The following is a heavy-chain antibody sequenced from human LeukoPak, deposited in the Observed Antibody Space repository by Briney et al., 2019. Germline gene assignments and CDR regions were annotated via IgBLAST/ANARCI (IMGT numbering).Heavy chain of an antibody. Sequence: ASVKVSCKASGYTFTSYGISWVRQAPGQGLEWMGWISAYNGNTNYAQKLQGRVTITTDTSTSTAYMELRSLRSDDTAVYYCACCSGGSCYEVAWFDPWGQGTLVTVSS. CDR3: ACCSGGSCYEVAWFDP. J-gene: IGHJ5*02. CDR1: GYTFTSYG. CDR2: ISAYNGNT. D-gene: IGHD2-15*01. V-gene: IGHV1-18*01.